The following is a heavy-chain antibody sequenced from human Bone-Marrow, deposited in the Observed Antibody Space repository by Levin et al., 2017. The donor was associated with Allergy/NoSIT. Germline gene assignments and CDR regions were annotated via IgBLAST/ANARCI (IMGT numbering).Heavy chain of an antibody. CDR1: GFTFSSYA. J-gene: IGHJ4*02. D-gene: IGHD6-13*01. CDR3: ARDSSSWLTSFDY. Sequence: PGGSLRLSCAASGFTFSSYAMHWVRQAPGKGLEWVAVISYDGSNKYYADSVKGRFTISRDNSKNTLYLQMNSLRAEDTAVYYCARDSSSWLTSFDYWGQGTLVTVSS. CDR2: ISYDGSNK. V-gene: IGHV3-30*04.